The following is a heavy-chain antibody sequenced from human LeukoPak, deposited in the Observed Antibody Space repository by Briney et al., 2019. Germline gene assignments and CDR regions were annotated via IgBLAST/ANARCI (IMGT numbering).Heavy chain of an antibody. CDR2: ISAKNGDT. CDR1: GYTFTNYG. Sequence: GASVKVSCKASGYTFTNYGTSWVRQAPGQGLEWMGFISAKNGDTNYVQKFQGRVTMTTDTSTNTAYMELTSLRFDDTAVYYCVRDYYSDHVFDFWGQGTLITVSS. V-gene: IGHV1-18*01. J-gene: IGHJ4*02. CDR3: VRDYYSDHVFDF. D-gene: IGHD4-17*01.